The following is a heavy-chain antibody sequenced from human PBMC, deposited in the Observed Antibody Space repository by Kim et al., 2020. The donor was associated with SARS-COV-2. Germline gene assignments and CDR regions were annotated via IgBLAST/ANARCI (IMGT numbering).Heavy chain of an antibody. Sequence: SVKVSCKASGGTFSSYAISWVRQAPGQGLEWMGRIIPILGIANYAQKFQGRVTITADKSTSTAYMGLSSLRSEDTAVYYCARGGSGSYYEPPDYWGQGTLVTVSS. J-gene: IGHJ4*02. CDR3: ARGGSGSYYEPPDY. D-gene: IGHD1-26*01. CDR2: IIPILGIA. V-gene: IGHV1-69*04. CDR1: GGTFSSYA.